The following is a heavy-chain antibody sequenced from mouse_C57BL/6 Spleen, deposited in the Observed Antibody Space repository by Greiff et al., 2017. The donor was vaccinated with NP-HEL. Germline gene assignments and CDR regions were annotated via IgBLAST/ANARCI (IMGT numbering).Heavy chain of an antibody. D-gene: IGHD1-1*01. V-gene: IGHV1-26*01. J-gene: IGHJ4*01. CDR1: GYTFTDYY. CDR3: ARGGNYYGSSYGAMDY. Sequence: VQLQQSGPELVKPGASVKISCKASGYTFTDYYMNWVQQSHGKSLEWIGDINPNNGGTSYNQKFKGKATLTVDKSSSTAYMELRSLTSEDSAVYYCARGGNYYGSSYGAMDYWGQGTSVTVSS. CDR2: INPNNGGT.